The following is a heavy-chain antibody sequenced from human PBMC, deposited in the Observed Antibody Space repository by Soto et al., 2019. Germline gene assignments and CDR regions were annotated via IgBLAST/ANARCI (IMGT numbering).Heavy chain of an antibody. V-gene: IGHV3-15*01. J-gene: IGHJ4*02. CDR2: IKSKTDGGTT. Sequence: GGSLRLSCAASGFTFSNAWMSWVRQAPGKGLEWVGRIKSKTDGGTTDYAAPVKGRFTISRDDSKNTLYLQMNSLKTEDTAVYYCTTDWVPSHHGLWFGESSHYWGQGTLVTVSS. CDR3: TTDWVPSHHGLWFGESSHY. D-gene: IGHD3-10*01. CDR1: GFTFSNAW.